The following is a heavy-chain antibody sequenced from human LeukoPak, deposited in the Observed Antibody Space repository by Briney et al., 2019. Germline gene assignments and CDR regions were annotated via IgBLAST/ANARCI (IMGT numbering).Heavy chain of an antibody. Sequence: SETLSLTCTVSGGSITSGDYHWSWIRQPPGKGLEWIGYIDYSGSTYCNPSLKSRATLSVDTSKNQLSLRLNSVTVADTAVYYCATYKMGAGGKGSWGQGTLVTVSS. CDR1: GGSITSGDYH. D-gene: IGHD6-13*01. CDR3: ATYKMGAGGKGS. CDR2: IDYSGST. J-gene: IGHJ5*02. V-gene: IGHV4-30-4*01.